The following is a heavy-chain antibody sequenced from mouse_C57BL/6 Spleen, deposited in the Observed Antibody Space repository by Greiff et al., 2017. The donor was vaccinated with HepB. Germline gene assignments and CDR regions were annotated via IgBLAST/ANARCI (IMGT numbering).Heavy chain of an antibody. J-gene: IGHJ3*01. CDR1: GYTFTDYY. Sequence: VQLKESGPVLVKPGASVKMSCKASGYTFTDYYMNWVKQSHGKSLEWIGVINPYNGGTSYNQKFKGKATLTVDKSSSTAYMELNSLTSEDSAVYYCANYYGSSYVGFAYWGQGTLVTVSA. CDR2: INPYNGGT. CDR3: ANYYGSSYVGFAY. D-gene: IGHD1-1*01. V-gene: IGHV1-19*01.